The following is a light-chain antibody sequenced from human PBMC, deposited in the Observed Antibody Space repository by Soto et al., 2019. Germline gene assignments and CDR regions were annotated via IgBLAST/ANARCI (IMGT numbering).Light chain of an antibody. CDR2: GAS. J-gene: IGKJ1*01. V-gene: IGKV3-15*01. CDR3: QQYNNWPWT. Sequence: EIVMTQSPAPLSVSPGERATLSCRASQSVSSNLAWYQQKPGQAPRLLIYGASTRATGIPARFSGSGSGTEFTLTNSSLQSEDFAVYYCQQYNNWPWTFGQGTKVEIK. CDR1: QSVSSN.